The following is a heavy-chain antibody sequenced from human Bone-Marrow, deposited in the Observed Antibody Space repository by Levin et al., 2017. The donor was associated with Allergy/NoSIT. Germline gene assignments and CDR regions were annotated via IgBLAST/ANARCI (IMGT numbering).Heavy chain of an antibody. J-gene: IGHJ4*02. D-gene: IGHD3-3*01. Sequence: PGGSLRLSCAASGFTFSRHGMHWVRQAPGKGLEWLTSISYDGKKKYYVDSVKGRFTISRDDSMNTLLLQMNSLRPEDTAMYYCARDGRPGDLWSGYSDYWGLGTLVTVSS. CDR1: GFTFSRHG. CDR3: ARDGRPGDLWSGYSDY. V-gene: IGHV3-30*03. CDR2: ISYDGKKK.